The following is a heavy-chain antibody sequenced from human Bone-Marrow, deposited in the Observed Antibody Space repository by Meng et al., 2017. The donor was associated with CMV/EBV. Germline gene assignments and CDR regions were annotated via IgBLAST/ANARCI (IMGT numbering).Heavy chain of an antibody. V-gene: IGHV1-69*05. J-gene: IGHJ3*02. CDR2: IIPIFGTA. CDR3: AKEGGPYCSSTSCPIGAFDI. CDR1: GGTFSSYA. Sequence: SVKVSCKASGGTFSSYAISWVRQAPGQGLEWMGGIIPIFGTANYAQKFQGRVTITTDESTSTAYMELSSLRSEDTAVYYCAKEGGPYCSSTSCPIGAFDIWGQGTMVTVSS. D-gene: IGHD2-2*01.